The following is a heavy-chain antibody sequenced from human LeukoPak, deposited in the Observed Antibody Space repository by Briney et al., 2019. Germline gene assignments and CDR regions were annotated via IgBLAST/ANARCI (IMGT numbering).Heavy chain of an antibody. D-gene: IGHD3-16*01. CDR2: ISAYNGNT. V-gene: IGHV1-18*01. Sequence: GASVKVSCKASGYTFTSYGISWVRQAPEQGLEWMGWISAYNGNTNYAQKLQGRVTMTTDTSTSTAYMELRSLRSDDTAVYYCARDAGYDYVWGSHAHWGQGTLVTVSS. CDR3: ARDAGYDYVWGSHAH. J-gene: IGHJ4*02. CDR1: GYTFTSYG.